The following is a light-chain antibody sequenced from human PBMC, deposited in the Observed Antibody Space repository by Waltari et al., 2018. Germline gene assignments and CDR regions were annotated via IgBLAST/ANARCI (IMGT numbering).Light chain of an antibody. CDR2: DVN. V-gene: IGLV2-14*03. J-gene: IGLJ2*01. CDR3: ASYTSTNTVL. Sequence: QSALTQPASVSGSPGQSITISCAGPNRDIGYYHFVSWYQQHTGKAPKLMIFDVNRWPSGVSHRFSGSKAGNTASLTISGLQAEDEADYFCASYTSTNTVLFGGGTKVTVL. CDR1: NRDIGYYHF.